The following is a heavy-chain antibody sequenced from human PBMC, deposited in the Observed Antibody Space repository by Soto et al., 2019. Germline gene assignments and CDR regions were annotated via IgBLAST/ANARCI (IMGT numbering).Heavy chain of an antibody. Sequence: QVQLVQSGAEVKKPGASVKVSCKASGYTFTSYGISWVRQAPGQGLEWMGWISAYNGNTNYAKKLQGRVTMTTDTSTSTAYMELRSLRSDDTALXXXXXXDASGSSLYYYYGMYVWGQGTTVTVSS. CDR1: GYTFTSYG. CDR2: ISAYNGNT. V-gene: IGHV1-18*01. D-gene: IGHD3-22*01. J-gene: IGHJ6*02. CDR3: XXXDASGSSLYYYYGMYV.